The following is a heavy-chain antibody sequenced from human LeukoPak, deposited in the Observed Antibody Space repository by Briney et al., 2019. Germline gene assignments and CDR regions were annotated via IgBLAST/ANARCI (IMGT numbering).Heavy chain of an antibody. J-gene: IGHJ6*03. CDR1: GYTFTGYY. D-gene: IGHD2-15*01. CDR3: ARESEVVAANYHYMDV. CDR2: INPNSGGT. V-gene: IGHV1-2*06. Sequence: GASVKVSCKASGYTFTGYYMHWVRQAPGQGLEWMGRINPNSGGTNYAQKFQGRVTMTRDTSISTAYMELSRLRSDDTAVYYCARESEVVAANYHYMDVWGKGTTVTVSS.